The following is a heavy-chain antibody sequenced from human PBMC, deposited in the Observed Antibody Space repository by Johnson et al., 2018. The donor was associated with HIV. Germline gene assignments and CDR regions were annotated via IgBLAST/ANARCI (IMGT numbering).Heavy chain of an antibody. D-gene: IGHD3-22*01. CDR1: GFTFSSYA. J-gene: IGHJ3*02. Sequence: VQLVESAGGVIKPGGSLSISCSATGFTFSSYAMSWVRQAPGKGLEWVSAISGSGGTTYYADSVKGRFTISRANSRNTLFLQMSSLRVADTALYFCVKENHGYDSSGDPSDAFDMWRQGTRVTVSS. CDR3: VKENHGYDSSGDPSDAFDM. V-gene: IGHV3-23*04. CDR2: ISGSGGTT.